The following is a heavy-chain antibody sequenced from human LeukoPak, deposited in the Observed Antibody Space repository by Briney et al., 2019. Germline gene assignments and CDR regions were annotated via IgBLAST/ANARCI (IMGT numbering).Heavy chain of an antibody. CDR2: IYHSGST. Sequence: SETLSLTCTVSGGSISSYYWGWIRQPPGKGLERIGSIYHSGSTYYNPSLKSRVTISVDTSKNQFSLKLSSVTAADTAVYYCASLDDSSGYYTYWGQGTLVTVSS. J-gene: IGHJ4*02. V-gene: IGHV4-38-2*02. CDR1: GGSISSYY. D-gene: IGHD3-22*01. CDR3: ASLDDSSGYYTY.